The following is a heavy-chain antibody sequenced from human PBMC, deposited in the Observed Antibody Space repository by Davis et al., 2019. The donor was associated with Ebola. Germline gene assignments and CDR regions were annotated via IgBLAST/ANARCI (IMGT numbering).Heavy chain of an antibody. CDR1: GFTFSSYS. D-gene: IGHD3-9*01. CDR2: IDTSGNYI. Sequence: GESLKISCAASGFTFSSYSMAWVRQAPGKGLQWVSSIDTSGNYIYYADSVKGRFTISRDNAKKSLHLQMDSLRAEDMAIYYCARDAFSLSRYDTEDHWGQGTLVTVSS. CDR3: ARDAFSLSRYDTEDH. V-gene: IGHV3-21*01. J-gene: IGHJ4*02.